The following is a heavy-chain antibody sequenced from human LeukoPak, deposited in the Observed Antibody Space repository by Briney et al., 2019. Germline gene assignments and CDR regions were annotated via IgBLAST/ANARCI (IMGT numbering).Heavy chain of an antibody. D-gene: IGHD3-22*01. V-gene: IGHV3-21*01. CDR1: GFTFSYYS. J-gene: IGHJ4*02. Sequence: GGSLRLSCAATGFTFSYYSLNWVRQAPGKGLEWVSSISSSSSYIYYADSVKGRFTISRDNAKNSLYLQMNSLRAEDTAVYYCARDGYYDSSGYYFFYYFDYWGQGTLVTVSS. CDR2: ISSSSSYI. CDR3: ARDGYYDSSGYYFFYYFDY.